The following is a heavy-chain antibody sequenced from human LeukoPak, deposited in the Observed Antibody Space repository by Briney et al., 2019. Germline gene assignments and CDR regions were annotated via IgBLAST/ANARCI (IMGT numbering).Heavy chain of an antibody. CDR2: IYSGGST. V-gene: IGHV3-66*01. D-gene: IGHD5-24*01. CDR3: AGRDGYNRPSDY. J-gene: IGHJ4*02. CDR1: GFTVSSNY. Sequence: GGSLRLSCAASGFTVSSNYMSWVRQAPGKGLEWVSVIYSGGSTYYADSVKGRFTISRDNSKNTLYLQMNSLRAEDTAVYCCAGRDGYNRPSDYWGQGTLVTVSS.